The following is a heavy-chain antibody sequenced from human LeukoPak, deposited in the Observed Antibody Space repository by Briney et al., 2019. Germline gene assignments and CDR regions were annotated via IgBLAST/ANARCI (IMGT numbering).Heavy chain of an antibody. CDR1: GGSISSYY. CDR3: ASYSSSANDAFDI. J-gene: IGHJ3*02. D-gene: IGHD6-6*01. Sequence: SETLSLTCTVSGGSISSYYWSWIRQPPGKGLEWIGYIYYSGSTNYNPSLKSRVTISVDTSKNQSSLKLSSVTAADTAVYYCASYSSSANDAFDIWGQGAMVTVSS. V-gene: IGHV4-59*01. CDR2: IYYSGST.